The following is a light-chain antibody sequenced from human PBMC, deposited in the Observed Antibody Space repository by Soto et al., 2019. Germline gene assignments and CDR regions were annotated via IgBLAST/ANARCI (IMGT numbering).Light chain of an antibody. V-gene: IGKV3-15*01. CDR3: QQYNNWPPWT. Sequence: EIVMTQSPATLSVSPGERATLSCRANQSISSNLAWYQQRPGQAPRLLIFGASTRATGVPARFSGSWSGAEFTLTISSLQSEDFAVYYCQQYNNWPPWTFGQGTKVEIK. CDR1: QSISSN. J-gene: IGKJ1*01. CDR2: GAS.